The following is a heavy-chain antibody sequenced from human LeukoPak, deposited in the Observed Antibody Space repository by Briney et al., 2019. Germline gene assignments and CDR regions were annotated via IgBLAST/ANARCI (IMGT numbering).Heavy chain of an antibody. CDR2: IYSSGST. Sequence: SETLSLTCTVSGGSISSYYWSWIRQPPGKGLEWLGYIYSSGSTNYHPSLKSRVTISVATSKNQFSLKVSSVTAADTAVYYCARHFYGSGSYRAYGMDVWGQGTTVTVSS. V-gene: IGHV4-59*08. CDR3: ARHFYGSGSYRAYGMDV. J-gene: IGHJ6*02. CDR1: GGSISSYY. D-gene: IGHD3-10*01.